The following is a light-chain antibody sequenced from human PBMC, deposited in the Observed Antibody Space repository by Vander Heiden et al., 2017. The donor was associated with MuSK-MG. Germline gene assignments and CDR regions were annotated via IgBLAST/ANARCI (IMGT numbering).Light chain of an antibody. J-gene: IGKJ1*01. CDR1: QHIRNW. CDR2: AAS. CDR3: HQANSFPWT. Sequence: DIQMTQSPSSVSASVGDRVTVTCRASQHIRNWLAWYQQKPGKAPKLLIFAASNLQSGVPSRFSGSGSGTDFTLTISSLQPEDFATYYCHQANSFPWTFGQGTKVEIK. V-gene: IGKV1-12*02.